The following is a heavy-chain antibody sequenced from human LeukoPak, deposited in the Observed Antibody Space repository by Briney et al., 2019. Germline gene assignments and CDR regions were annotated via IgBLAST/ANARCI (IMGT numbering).Heavy chain of an antibody. D-gene: IGHD6-13*01. CDR1: GGTFSSYA. CDR3: ARDSPPQLARCGWFNP. J-gene: IGHJ5*02. V-gene: IGHV1-69*05. CDR2: IIPIFGTA. Sequence: SVKVSCKASGGTFSSYAISWVRQAPGQWLEWMGGIIPIFGTANYAQKFQGRVTITTDESTSTAYMELSSLRSEDTAVYYCARDSPPQLARCGWFNPWGQGTLVTVSS.